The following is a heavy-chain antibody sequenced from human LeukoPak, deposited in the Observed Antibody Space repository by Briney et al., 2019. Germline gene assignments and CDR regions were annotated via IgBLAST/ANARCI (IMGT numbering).Heavy chain of an antibody. J-gene: IGHJ2*01. CDR3: ARHSMRQRVSIYWYFDP. D-gene: IGHD6-6*01. V-gene: IGHV4-59*08. CDR1: DGSISPYY. Sequence: SETLSLTCTVSDGSISPYYWSWIRQSPGKGLEWIGYIYDYASTSYNPSLHSRVSISMDTSKNQFSLQLTSVTAADTAIYFCARHSMRQRVSIYWYFDPWGRGILVSVSS. CDR2: IYDYAST.